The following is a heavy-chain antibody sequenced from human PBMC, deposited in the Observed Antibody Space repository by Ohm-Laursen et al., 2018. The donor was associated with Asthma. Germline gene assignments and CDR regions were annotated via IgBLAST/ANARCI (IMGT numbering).Heavy chain of an antibody. Sequence: SLRLSCAASGFTFRSYAMHWVRQAPGKGLEWVAVGGSYYDGGLKYYADSVNGRFTVSRDDSKNTLYLQMNSLRPDDTAVYYCVKESVYCSSTSCWFDYWGQGTLVTVSS. V-gene: IGHV3-30-3*01. J-gene: IGHJ4*02. CDR3: VKESVYCSSTSCWFDY. D-gene: IGHD2-2*01. CDR1: GFTFRSYA. CDR2: GGSYYDGGLK.